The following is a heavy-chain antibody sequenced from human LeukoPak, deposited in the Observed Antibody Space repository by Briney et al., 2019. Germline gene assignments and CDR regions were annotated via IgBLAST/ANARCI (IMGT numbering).Heavy chain of an antibody. J-gene: IGHJ4*02. D-gene: IGHD3-22*01. CDR3: ARHWYDSSGVYQFDY. Sequence: SETLSLTCTVSGASISNYYWSWIRQPPGKGLEWIGYIFYSESTSFNPSLESRVTISEDTSKNQFSLRLTSVTAADTAVYYCARHWYDSSGVYQFDYWGQGTLVTVSS. CDR2: IFYSEST. V-gene: IGHV4-59*08. CDR1: GASISNYY.